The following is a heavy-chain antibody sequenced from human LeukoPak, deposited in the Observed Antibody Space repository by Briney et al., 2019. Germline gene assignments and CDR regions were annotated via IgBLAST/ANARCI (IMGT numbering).Heavy chain of an antibody. D-gene: IGHD2-15*01. V-gene: IGHV1-69*04. Sequence: VKVSCKASRGTFSSYTISWVRQAPGQGLEWMGRIIPILGIANYAQKFQGGVTITADKSTSTAYMELSSLRSEDTAVYYCARDRVVVAARVYYFDYWGQGTLVTVSS. J-gene: IGHJ4*02. CDR3: ARDRVVVAARVYYFDY. CDR1: RGTFSSYT. CDR2: IIPILGIA.